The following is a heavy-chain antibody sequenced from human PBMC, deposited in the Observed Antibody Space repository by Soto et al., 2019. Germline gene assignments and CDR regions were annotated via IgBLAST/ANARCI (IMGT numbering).Heavy chain of an antibody. CDR1: GGSFSGYY. CDR3: ARGISPQLRFRYYYYYMDV. J-gene: IGHJ6*03. Sequence: SETLSLTCAVYGGSFSGYYWSWIRQPPGKGLEWIGEINHSGSTNYNPSLKSRVTISVDTSKNQFSLKLSSVTAADTAVYYCARGISPQLRFRYYYYYMDVWGKGTTVTVSS. D-gene: IGHD3-16*01. CDR2: INHSGST. V-gene: IGHV4-34*01.